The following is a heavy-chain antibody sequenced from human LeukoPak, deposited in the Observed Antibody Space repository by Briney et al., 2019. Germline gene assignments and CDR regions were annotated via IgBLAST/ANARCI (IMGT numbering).Heavy chain of an antibody. V-gene: IGHV3-66*01. CDR1: GFTFRSHD. Sequence: PGGSLRLSCAASGFTFRSHDMSWVRQPPGKGLEWVSVMYTGGGRYYGDSVKGRFTISRDNSKNTVFLQMNSLRVEDTALYYRTRGQSYCGADCYSDWGQGTLVTVSS. CDR2: MYTGGGR. CDR3: TRGQSYCGADCYSD. J-gene: IGHJ4*02. D-gene: IGHD2-21*02.